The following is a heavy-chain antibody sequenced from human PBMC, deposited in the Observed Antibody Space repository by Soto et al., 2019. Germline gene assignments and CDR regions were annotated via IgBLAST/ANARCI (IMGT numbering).Heavy chain of an antibody. CDR3: ARAEDDILTGYPYYFDY. Sequence: QVQLVQSGAEVKKPRASVKVSCKASGYTFTSYGITWVRQAPGQGLEWMGWISAYNGNTNYAQKLQGRVTMTTDTSTSTAYMELRSLRSDDTAVYYCARAEDDILTGYPYYFDYWGQGTLVTVSS. CDR2: ISAYNGNT. CDR1: GYTFTSYG. D-gene: IGHD3-9*01. J-gene: IGHJ4*02. V-gene: IGHV1-18*01.